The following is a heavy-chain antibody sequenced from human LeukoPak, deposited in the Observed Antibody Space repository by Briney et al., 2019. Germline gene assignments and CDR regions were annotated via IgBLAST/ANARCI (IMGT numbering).Heavy chain of an antibody. Sequence: SVKVSCKASGGTFSSYAISWVRQAPGQGLEWMGGIIPIFGTANYAQKFQGRVTITTDESTSTAYMELSSLRSEDTAVYYCARARITIFGVVIIPHFDYWGQGTLVTVSS. D-gene: IGHD3-3*01. CDR3: ARARITIFGVVIIPHFDY. CDR2: IIPIFGTA. J-gene: IGHJ4*02. V-gene: IGHV1-69*05. CDR1: GGTFSSYA.